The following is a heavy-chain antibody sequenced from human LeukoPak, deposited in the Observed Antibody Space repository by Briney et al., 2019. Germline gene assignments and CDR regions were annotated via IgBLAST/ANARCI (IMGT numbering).Heavy chain of an antibody. Sequence: GGSLRLSCAASGFIFSNYGMNWVRQAPGKGLEWVAAISASGSATSYADSVRGRFTISRDNSKSTTYLQMNSLRAEDTAVYYCAREGWNDAEAYDYWGQGTLVTVSS. D-gene: IGHD1-1*01. CDR1: GFIFSNYG. J-gene: IGHJ4*02. V-gene: IGHV3-23*01. CDR2: ISASGSAT. CDR3: AREGWNDAEAYDY.